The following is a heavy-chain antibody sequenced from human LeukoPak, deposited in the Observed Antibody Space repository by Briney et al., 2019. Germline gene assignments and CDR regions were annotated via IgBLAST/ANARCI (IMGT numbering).Heavy chain of an antibody. V-gene: IGHV3-23*01. CDR2: ISGSGGST. D-gene: IGHD6-19*01. CDR3: AKGSGIAVAGIGGSYFDY. Sequence: GGSLRLSCAASGFTFSSYAMSWVRQAPGKGLEWVSAISGSGGSTYYADSVKGRFTLSRGNSKNTLYLQMNSLRAEDTAVYYCAKGSGIAVAGIGGSYFDYWGQGTLVTVSS. J-gene: IGHJ4*02. CDR1: GFTFSSYA.